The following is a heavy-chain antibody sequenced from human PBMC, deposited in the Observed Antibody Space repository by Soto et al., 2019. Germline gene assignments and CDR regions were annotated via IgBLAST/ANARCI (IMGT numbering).Heavy chain of an antibody. CDR1: GFTFSSSE. CDR3: ARRASR. D-gene: IGHD1-26*01. Sequence: GGSLRLSCAVSGFTFSSSEMYWVRQAPGKGLEWISYIHPSGQPIFYADSVKGRFIISRDNANNSVFLQMNSLRAEDTAVYYCARRASRWGQGTMVTVSS. J-gene: IGHJ3*01. CDR2: IHPSGQPI. V-gene: IGHV3-48*03.